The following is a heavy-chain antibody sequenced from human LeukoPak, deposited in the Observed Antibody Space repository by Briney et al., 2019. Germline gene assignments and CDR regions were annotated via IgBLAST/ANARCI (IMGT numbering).Heavy chain of an antibody. J-gene: IGHJ4*02. Sequence: GGSLRLSCAASGFTFKNYAMYWVRQAPGKGLEWVSAIIESGESTYYTDSVRGRFTISRDNSKNTLYLQMNSLRAEDTAFYYCAKGSAQYYFDSWGQGTLVTVSS. CDR2: IIESGEST. CDR1: GFTFKNYA. V-gene: IGHV3-23*01. CDR3: AKGSAQYYFDS. D-gene: IGHD3-10*01.